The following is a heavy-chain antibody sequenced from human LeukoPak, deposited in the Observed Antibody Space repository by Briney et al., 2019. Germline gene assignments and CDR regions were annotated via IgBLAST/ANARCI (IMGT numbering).Heavy chain of an antibody. D-gene: IGHD5-24*01. CDR3: AKDLHYNDGRWEFDP. CDR2: VVGGGTT. Sequence: PGGSLRLSCAASGFSFSTFALTWLRQAPGKGLEWVSGVVGGGTTYYADSVKGRFTLSKDNSKKTVYLQMNSLRVEDTAIYYCAKDLHYNDGRWEFDPWGQGTLVTVSS. CDR1: GFSFSTFA. V-gene: IGHV3-23*01. J-gene: IGHJ5*02.